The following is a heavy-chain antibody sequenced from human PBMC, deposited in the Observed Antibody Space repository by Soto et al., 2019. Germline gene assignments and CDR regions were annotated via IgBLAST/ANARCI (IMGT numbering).Heavy chain of an antibody. CDR3: ARSSSTYDFWSGNNWFDP. D-gene: IGHD3-3*01. V-gene: IGHV4-59*01. Sequence: SETLSLTCTVSGGSISSYYWSWIRQPPGKGLEWIGYIYYSGSTNYNPSLKSRVTISVDTSKNQFSLKLSSVTAADTAVYYCARSSSTYDFWSGNNWFDPWGQGTLVTVSS. CDR1: GGSISSYY. CDR2: IYYSGST. J-gene: IGHJ5*02.